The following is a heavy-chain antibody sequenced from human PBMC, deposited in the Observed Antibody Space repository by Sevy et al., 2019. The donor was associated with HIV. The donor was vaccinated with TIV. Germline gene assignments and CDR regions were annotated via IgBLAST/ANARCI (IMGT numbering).Heavy chain of an antibody. Sequence: GGSLRLSCAASGFTFSSYAMSWVRQAPGKGLEWVSAISGSGGSTYYPDSVKGRFTISRDNSKNTLYLQMNSLRAEDTAVYYCAKDLGATITTYYFDYWGQGTLVTVSS. D-gene: IGHD5-12*01. CDR1: GFTFSSYA. CDR2: ISGSGGST. V-gene: IGHV3-23*01. CDR3: AKDLGATITTYYFDY. J-gene: IGHJ4*02.